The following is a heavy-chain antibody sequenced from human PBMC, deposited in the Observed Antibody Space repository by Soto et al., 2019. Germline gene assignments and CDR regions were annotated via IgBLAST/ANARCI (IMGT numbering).Heavy chain of an antibody. CDR2: INPNSGNT. J-gene: IGHJ4*02. CDR3: ARTLYGDNVDY. Sequence: ASVKVSCKASVYTFTSYDINWVRQATGQGLEWMGWINPNSGNTAYAQKFQGRVTMTRNTSISTAYMELSSLRSEDTAVYYCARTLYGDNVDYWGQGTLVTVSS. CDR1: VYTFTSYD. D-gene: IGHD4-17*01. V-gene: IGHV1-8*01.